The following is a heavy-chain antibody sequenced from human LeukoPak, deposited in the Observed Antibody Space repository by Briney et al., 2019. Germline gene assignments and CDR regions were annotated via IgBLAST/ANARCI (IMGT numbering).Heavy chain of an antibody. J-gene: IGHJ4*02. V-gene: IGHV3-30*02. CDR1: GFKFNRYG. Sequence: GGSLRLSCAASGFKFNRYGMHWVRQAPGRGLEWVAYVWYDAGDQSYADSVNGRFIISRDNSKNTLYLQMNSLRAEDTAVYYCAKDYYSGSYRYFDYWGQGTLVTVSS. D-gene: IGHD1-26*01. CDR3: AKDYYSGSYRYFDY. CDR2: VWYDAGDQ.